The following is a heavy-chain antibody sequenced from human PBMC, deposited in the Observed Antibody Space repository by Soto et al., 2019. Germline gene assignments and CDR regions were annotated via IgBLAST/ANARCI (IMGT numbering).Heavy chain of an antibody. CDR1: GGFISSGDYY. CDR3: AREVVPATVDFYYYYIDF. CDR2: IEHSGSP. V-gene: IGHV4-31*03. J-gene: IGHJ6*03. D-gene: IGHD2-2*01. Sequence: QVQLQESGPGLVKPSQTLSLTCTVSGGFISSGDYYWNWIRQLPGKGLEWIGYIEHSGSPFYNPSLKGRVALALDTSKNQFSLKLNSVTAADTAVYYWAREVVPATVDFYYYYIDFWGKGTTVTVSS.